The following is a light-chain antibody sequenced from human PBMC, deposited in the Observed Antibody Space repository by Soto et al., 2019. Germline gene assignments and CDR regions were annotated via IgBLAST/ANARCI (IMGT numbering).Light chain of an antibody. CDR2: DNN. V-gene: IGLV1-51*01. CDR1: SYTIGNNY. Sequence: QSVLTQPPSVSAEPGQKVTIYCYGSSYTIGNNYVSWYQQLPGTAPKLLIYDNNKRPSGIPDRFSGSKSGTSATLGITGLQTGDEADYYCGTWDSSLSAYVFGTGTKVTVL. J-gene: IGLJ1*01. CDR3: GTWDSSLSAYV.